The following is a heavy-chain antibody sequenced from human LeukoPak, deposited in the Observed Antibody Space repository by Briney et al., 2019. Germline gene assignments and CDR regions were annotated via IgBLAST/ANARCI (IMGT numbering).Heavy chain of an antibody. D-gene: IGHD2-15*01. CDR3: ARAGYCSGGSCSHYYYYGMDV. J-gene: IGHJ6*02. Sequence: SVKVSCKASGGTFSSYAISWVRQAPGQGLEWMGGIVPIFGTANYAQKFQGRVTITADESTSTAYMELSSLRSEDTAVYYCARAGYCSGGSCSHYYYYGMDVWGQGTTVTVSS. V-gene: IGHV1-69*13. CDR1: GGTFSSYA. CDR2: IVPIFGTA.